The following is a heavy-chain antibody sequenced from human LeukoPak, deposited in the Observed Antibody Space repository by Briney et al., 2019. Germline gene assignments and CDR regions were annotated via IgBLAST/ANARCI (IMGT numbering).Heavy chain of an antibody. CDR2: ISYDGSNK. J-gene: IGHJ4*02. CDR3: AREVESGLGY. Sequence: PGGSLRLSCAASGFTFSSYAMHWVRQAPGKGLEWVAVISYDGSNKYYADSVKGRFTISRDNSKNTLCLQMNSLRAEDTAVYYCAREVESGLGYWGQGTLVTVSS. D-gene: IGHD5-24*01. CDR1: GFTFSSYA. V-gene: IGHV3-30-3*01.